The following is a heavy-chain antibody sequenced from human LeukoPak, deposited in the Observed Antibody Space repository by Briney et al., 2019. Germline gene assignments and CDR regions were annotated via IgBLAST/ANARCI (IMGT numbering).Heavy chain of an antibody. CDR2: IRSKAYGGTT. Sequence: GGTLRLSCTASGFTFGDYAMSWVRQAPGKGLEWVGFIRSKAYGGTTEYAASVKGRFTISRDDSKSIAYLQMNSLKTEDTAVYYCTSLYISSWENWFDPWGQGTLVTVSS. CDR3: TSLYISSWENWFDP. V-gene: IGHV3-49*04. D-gene: IGHD6-13*01. CDR1: GFTFGDYA. J-gene: IGHJ5*02.